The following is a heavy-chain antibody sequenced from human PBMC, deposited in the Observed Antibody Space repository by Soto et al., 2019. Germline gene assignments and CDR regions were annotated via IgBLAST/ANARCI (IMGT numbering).Heavy chain of an antibody. J-gene: IGHJ6*02. V-gene: IGHV3-30*18. D-gene: IGHD4-4*01. Sequence: VGSLRLSCAASGFTFSSYGMHWVRQAPGKGLEWVAVISYDGSNKYYADSVKGRFTISRDNSKNTLYLQMNSLRAEDTAVYYCAKDDGRSNYYYYYYGMDVWGQGTTVTVSS. CDR3: AKDDGRSNYYYYYYGMDV. CDR2: ISYDGSNK. CDR1: GFTFSSYG.